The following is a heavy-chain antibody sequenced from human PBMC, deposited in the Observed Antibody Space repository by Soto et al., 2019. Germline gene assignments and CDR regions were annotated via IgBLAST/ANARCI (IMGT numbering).Heavy chain of an antibody. CDR2: ISWNSNII. CDR1: GFTFDDYA. Sequence: EVQLVESGGGLVQPGRSLRLSCAASGFTFDDYAMHWVRRVPGKGLEWVSSISWNSNIIGYADSVKGRFTISRDNAKNSLYLQMHSLRPEDTALYYCAKGGPDGFCSGGRCYFDYWGQGTLVIVSS. D-gene: IGHD2-15*01. V-gene: IGHV3-9*01. CDR3: AKGGPDGFCSGGRCYFDY. J-gene: IGHJ4*02.